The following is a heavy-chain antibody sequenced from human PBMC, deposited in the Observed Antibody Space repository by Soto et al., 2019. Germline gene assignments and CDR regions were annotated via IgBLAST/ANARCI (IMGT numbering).Heavy chain of an antibody. J-gene: IGHJ5*02. CDR2: IYYSGST. CDR3: ARASNYYDSSGYCWWFDP. Sequence: PSGTLSLTCTIIRSSIGSYYWSWMRQPTRKGLEWIGYIYYSGSTNYNPSLKSRVTISVDTSKNQFSLKLSSVTAADTAVYYCARASNYYDSSGYCWWFDPWGQGTLVTVS. V-gene: IGHV4-59*01. D-gene: IGHD3-22*01. CDR1: RSSIGSYY.